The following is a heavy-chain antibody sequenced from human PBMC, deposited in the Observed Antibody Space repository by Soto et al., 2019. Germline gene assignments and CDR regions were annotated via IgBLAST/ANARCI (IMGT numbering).Heavy chain of an antibody. Sequence: GGSLRLSCAASGFTFSNYAMSWVRQAPGKGLEWVSSISTSGGSTYYADPVKGRFAISRDNSRNTLYLQVNSLRAEDTAVYYCAKAGGSSTSNWFDPWGHGTLVTVSS. CDR2: ISTSGGST. V-gene: IGHV3-23*01. J-gene: IGHJ5*02. CDR3: AKAGGSSTSNWFDP. D-gene: IGHD2-2*01. CDR1: GFTFSNYA.